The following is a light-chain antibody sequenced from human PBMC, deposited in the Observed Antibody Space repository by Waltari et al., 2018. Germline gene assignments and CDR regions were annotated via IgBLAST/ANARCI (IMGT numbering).Light chain of an antibody. V-gene: IGLV1-40*01. CDR1: SSNIGAGYD. CDR3: LSYDRSLRGSV. Sequence: QSVLTQPPSVSGAPGQRVTISCTGSSSNIGAGYDVHWYQHPPGTASTLLIYDYNNRPSAVPDRFSASKSRNSAHLAITGLQAEDEADYYCLSYDRSLRGSVFGGGTKLTVL. J-gene: IGLJ2*01. CDR2: DYN.